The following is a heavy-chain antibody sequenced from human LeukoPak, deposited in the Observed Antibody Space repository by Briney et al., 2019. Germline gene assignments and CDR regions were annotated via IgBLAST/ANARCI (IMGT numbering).Heavy chain of an antibody. V-gene: IGHV3-48*01. CDR3: TRSNYDSSGATFDY. Sequence: GGSLRLSCTASGFTFSSYSMNWVRQAPGKGLEWVSYISSSSITIYYADSVKGRFTVSRDNAKNSLYLQMNSLRAEDTAVYYCTRSNYDSSGATFDYWGQGTLVTVSS. CDR2: ISSSSITI. CDR1: GFTFSSYS. D-gene: IGHD3-22*01. J-gene: IGHJ4*02.